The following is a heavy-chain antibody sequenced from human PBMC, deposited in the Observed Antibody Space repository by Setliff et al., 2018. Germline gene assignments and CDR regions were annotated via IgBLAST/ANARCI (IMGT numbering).Heavy chain of an antibody. V-gene: IGHV5-51*01. D-gene: IGHD1-26*01. CDR1: GYSFTDYW. J-gene: IGHJ4*02. CDR2: IYPGNADT. CDR3: ARSLVGATYSVYFDY. Sequence: GESLKISCKGSGYSFTDYWIAWVRQTPGKGLEWMGTIYPGNADTRYSPSFQGQVTISTDTSINTAFLQWNNLKASDTAVYYCARSLVGATYSVYFDYWGQGALVTGSS.